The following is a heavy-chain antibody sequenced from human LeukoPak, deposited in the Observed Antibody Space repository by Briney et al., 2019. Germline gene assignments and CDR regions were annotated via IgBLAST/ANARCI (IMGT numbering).Heavy chain of an antibody. Sequence: SETLSLTCTVSGGSISSGNYYWSWIRQPAGKGLEWIGRVYTRGSTIYNPSLKSRATISVDTSKNQFSLKLSSVTAADTAVYYCAREPLQAGGFDFWGQGTLVSVSS. V-gene: IGHV4-61*02. CDR2: VYTRGST. D-gene: IGHD3-16*01. CDR1: GGSISSGNYY. J-gene: IGHJ4*02. CDR3: AREPLQAGGFDF.